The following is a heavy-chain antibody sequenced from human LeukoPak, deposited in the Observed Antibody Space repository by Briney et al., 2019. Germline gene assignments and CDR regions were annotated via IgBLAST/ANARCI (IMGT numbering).Heavy chain of an antibody. CDR2: INPHTGGT. CDR1: GYTFTAYY. J-gene: IGHJ3*02. Sequence: ASVKVSCKASGYTFTAYYMHWVRQAPGQGLEWMGWINPHTGGTNYAQNFQGRVTMTRDTSISTAYMELNSLRSDDTAVYYCARDGSPYGSGERNAFDIWGQGTMVTVST. V-gene: IGHV1-2*02. CDR3: ARDGSPYGSGERNAFDI. D-gene: IGHD3-10*01.